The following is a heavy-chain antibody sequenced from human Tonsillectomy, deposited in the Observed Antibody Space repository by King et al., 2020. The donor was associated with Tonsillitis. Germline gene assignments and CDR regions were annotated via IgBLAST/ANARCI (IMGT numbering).Heavy chain of an antibody. CDR3: ARVLRLERGAHFDY. D-gene: IGHD1-1*01. CDR2: VYYSGST. V-gene: IGHV4-30-4*07. J-gene: IGHJ4*02. CDR1: GGSISSGGYS. Sequence: QLQESGPGLVKTSQTLSLTCAVSGGSISSGGYSWSWIRQPPGEGLELIGYVYYSGSTYYNPSLKSRVTISVDTSKNQFSLKLSSVTAADTAVYYCARVLRLERGAHFDYWGQGTLVTVSS.